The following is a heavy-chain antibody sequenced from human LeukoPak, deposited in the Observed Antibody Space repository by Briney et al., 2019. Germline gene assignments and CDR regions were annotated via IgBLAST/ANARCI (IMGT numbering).Heavy chain of an antibody. CDR3: ARGRPYYRPYYFDY. Sequence: PSETLSLTCALSGGSFSGYYWSGIPHPPGEGLGWIGDINHSGSTNYNPSLKGRVTISVDTSKNQFSLKLISVTAADAAVYYCARGRPYYRPYYFDYWGQGTLVTVSS. V-gene: IGHV4-34*01. CDR2: INHSGST. CDR1: GGSFSGYY. J-gene: IGHJ4*02. D-gene: IGHD3-10*01.